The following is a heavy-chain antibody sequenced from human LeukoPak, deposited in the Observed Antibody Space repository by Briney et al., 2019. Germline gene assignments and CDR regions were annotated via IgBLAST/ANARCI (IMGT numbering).Heavy chain of an antibody. CDR3: AKALDPSLTSVAGTEMNSVVYYYYMDV. Sequence: GGSLRLSCAASGFTFSSYGMHWVRQAPGKGLEWVAVISYDGSNKYYADSVKGRFTISRDNSKNTLYLQMNSLRAEDTAVYYCAKALDPSLTSVAGTEMNSVVYYYYMDVWGKGTTVTVSS. D-gene: IGHD6-19*01. CDR2: ISYDGSNK. V-gene: IGHV3-30*18. J-gene: IGHJ6*03. CDR1: GFTFSSYG.